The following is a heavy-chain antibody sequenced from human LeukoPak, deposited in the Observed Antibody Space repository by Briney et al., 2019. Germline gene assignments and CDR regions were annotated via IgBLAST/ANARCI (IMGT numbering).Heavy chain of an antibody. J-gene: IGHJ2*01. CDR3: AKDRKSMAWGYFDL. Sequence: GGSLRLSCAASGFTSDDYAMHWVRQAPGKGLEWVSGISWNSGSIGYADSVKGRFTTSRDNAKNSLYLQMNSLRAEDTALYYCAKDRKSMAWGYFDLWGRGTLVTVSS. CDR1: GFTSDDYA. D-gene: IGHD1-26*01. V-gene: IGHV3-9*02. CDR2: ISWNSGSI.